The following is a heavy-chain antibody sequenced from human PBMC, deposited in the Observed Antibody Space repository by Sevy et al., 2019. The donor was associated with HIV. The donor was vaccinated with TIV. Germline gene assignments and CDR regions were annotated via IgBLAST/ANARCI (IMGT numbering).Heavy chain of an antibody. Sequence: GGSLRLSCAASGFTFSNAWMIWVRQAPGKGLEWVGRIKSKTDGETTDYAAPVKGRFTISRDDSKNTLYLQMNSLKSEDTAVYYCATGIVGGVAGSAVVFDYWGQGTLVTVSS. CDR2: IKSKTDGETT. D-gene: IGHD6-19*01. J-gene: IGHJ4*02. CDR1: GFTFSNAW. CDR3: ATGIVGGVAGSAVVFDY. V-gene: IGHV3-15*01.